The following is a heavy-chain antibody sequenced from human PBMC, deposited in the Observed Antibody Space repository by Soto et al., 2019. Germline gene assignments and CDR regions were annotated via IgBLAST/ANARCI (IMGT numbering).Heavy chain of an antibody. D-gene: IGHD3-9*01. Sequence: QVQLQESGPGLVKPSQTLSLTCTVSGGSISSGGYYWSWIRQHPGKGLEWIGYIYYSGSTYYNPSLKSRVTISVDTSKNKFSLKLSSVTAADTAVYYCARMYYDILTGNSADAFDIWGQGTMVTVSS. CDR3: ARMYYDILTGNSADAFDI. J-gene: IGHJ3*02. CDR1: GGSISSGGYY. V-gene: IGHV4-31*03. CDR2: IYYSGST.